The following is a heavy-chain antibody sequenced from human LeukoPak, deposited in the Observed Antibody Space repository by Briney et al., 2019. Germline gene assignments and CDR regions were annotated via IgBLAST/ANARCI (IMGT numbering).Heavy chain of an antibody. Sequence: AXXKXSXXVXGYTLTELSMHWVRQAPGKGLEWMGGFDPEDGETIYAQKFQGRVTMTEDTSTDTAYMEVRSLRYEDRAVYECEXXXXXXYVNDAFDIWGQGTMVTVSS. D-gene: IGHD3-16*01. CDR2: FDPEDGET. V-gene: IGHV1-24*01. J-gene: IGHJ3*02. CDR1: GYTLTELS. CDR3: EXXXXXXYVNDAFDI.